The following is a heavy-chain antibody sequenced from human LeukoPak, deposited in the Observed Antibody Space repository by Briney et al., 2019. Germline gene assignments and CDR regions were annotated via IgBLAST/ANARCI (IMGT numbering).Heavy chain of an antibody. V-gene: IGHV1-2*07. CDR2: INPNSGGT. D-gene: IGHD2-2*01. J-gene: IGHJ6*03. Sequence: GASVKVSCKASGYTFTGYYMHWVRQAPGQGLEWMGWINPNSGGTNYAHKFQGRVTMTRDTSISTAYMELSRLRSDDTALYYCARDSVGYCSSSSCYLYYMDVWGKGTTVTVSS. CDR1: GYTFTGYY. CDR3: ARDSVGYCSSSSCYLYYMDV.